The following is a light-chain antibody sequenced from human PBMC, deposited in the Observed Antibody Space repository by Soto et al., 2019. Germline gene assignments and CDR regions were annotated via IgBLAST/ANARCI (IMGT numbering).Light chain of an antibody. J-gene: IGKJ1*01. CDR2: GAS. V-gene: IGKV3-15*01. Sequence: EIVMTQSPAPLSVSPGERATLSCRASQSVSSTLAWYQQKPGQAPRLLIYGASTRATGIPARSSGSGSGTEFTLAISSLQSEDFAVYYCQQYIYWPWTFGQGTKVDIK. CDR1: QSVSST. CDR3: QQYIYWPWT.